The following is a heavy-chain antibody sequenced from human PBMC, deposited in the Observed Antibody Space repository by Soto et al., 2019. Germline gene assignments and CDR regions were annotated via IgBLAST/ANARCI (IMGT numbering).Heavy chain of an antibody. Sequence: PGGSLRLSCAASGFTFSSYAMSWVRQAPGKGLEWVSAISGSGGSTYYADSVKGRFTISRDNSKNTLYLQMNSLRAEDTAVYYCAKEDDIVLVPAAIPYFDYWGQGTLVTVSS. D-gene: IGHD2-2*01. CDR2: ISGSGGST. CDR1: GFTFSSYA. V-gene: IGHV3-23*01. CDR3: AKEDDIVLVPAAIPYFDY. J-gene: IGHJ4*02.